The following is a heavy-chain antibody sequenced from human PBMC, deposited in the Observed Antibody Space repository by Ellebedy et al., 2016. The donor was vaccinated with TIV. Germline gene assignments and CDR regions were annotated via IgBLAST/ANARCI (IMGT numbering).Heavy chain of an antibody. D-gene: IGHD3-10*01. CDR3: ARDEFYYHSGTSVWYFNL. J-gene: IGHJ2*01. Sequence: MPSETLSLTCTVSGDSTSNYRWSWIRQPAGKGLEWIGRVFPTGSTNYNPSLKSRAAMSVDTSKNQFSLRLRSVTAADTAVYYCARDEFYYHSGTSVWYFNLWGRGKLVAVSS. CDR2: VFPTGST. CDR1: GDSTSNYR. V-gene: IGHV4-4*07.